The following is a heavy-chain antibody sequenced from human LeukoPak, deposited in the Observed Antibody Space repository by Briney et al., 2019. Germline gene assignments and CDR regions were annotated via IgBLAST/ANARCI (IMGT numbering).Heavy chain of an antibody. Sequence: SVKVSCKASGGTFSSYAISWVRQAPGQGLEWMGGIIPIFGTANYAQKFQGRVTITTDESTSTAYVELSSLRSEDTAVYYCARTMVRGVITNSYYMDVWGKGTTVTVSS. CDR1: GGTFSSYA. D-gene: IGHD3-10*01. CDR3: ARTMVRGVITNSYYMDV. V-gene: IGHV1-69*05. J-gene: IGHJ6*03. CDR2: IIPIFGTA.